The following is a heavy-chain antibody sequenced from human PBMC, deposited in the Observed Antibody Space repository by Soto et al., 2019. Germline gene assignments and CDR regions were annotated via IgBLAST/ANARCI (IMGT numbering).Heavy chain of an antibody. V-gene: IGHV1-2*02. CDR1: GYTFTANY. CDR2: INPNSGGT. CDR3: AREGSGWKYFDD. J-gene: IGHJ4*02. Sequence: VASVKVSCKGSGYTFTANYIQWVRQAPGQGLEWMGWINPNSGGTTYAQKFQGRVTLTRDTSITTAYMELSRLTSDDTAVYFCAREGSGWKYFDDRGQGSLVTVSS. D-gene: IGHD6-19*01.